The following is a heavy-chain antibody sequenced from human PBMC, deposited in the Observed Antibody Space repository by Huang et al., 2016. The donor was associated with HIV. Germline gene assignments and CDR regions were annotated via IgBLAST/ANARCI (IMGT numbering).Heavy chain of an antibody. D-gene: IGHD4-17*01. J-gene: IGHJ4*02. CDR2: INHHGRET. CDR1: GFTFSASW. V-gene: IGHV3-7*01. CDR3: AKGDRLGDYALDY. Sequence: EVQLVESGGGLVQPGGSLRLSCAASGFTFSASWITWVRQAEGKGLEWVANINHHGRETYYLDSVKGRFNISRDTAKKALYLQTNSLRAEDTAVYYCAKGDRLGDYALDYWGQGILVTVSS.